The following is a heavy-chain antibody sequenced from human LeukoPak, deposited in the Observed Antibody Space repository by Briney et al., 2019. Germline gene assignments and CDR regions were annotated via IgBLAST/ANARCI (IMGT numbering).Heavy chain of an antibody. CDR1: GFTVSSNY. CDR3: ARETLRNFDY. V-gene: IGHV3-30*03. J-gene: IGHJ4*02. D-gene: IGHD2-15*01. CDR2: VSYDGSNK. Sequence: GGSLRLSCAASGFTVSSNYMSWVRQAPGKGLEWVAIVSYDGSNKYYADSVRGRFTISRDNSKNTLYLQMNSLRPEDTSMYYCARETLRNFDYWGRGTLVTVSS.